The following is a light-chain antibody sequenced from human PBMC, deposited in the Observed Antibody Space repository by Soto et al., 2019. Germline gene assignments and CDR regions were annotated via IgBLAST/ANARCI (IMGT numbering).Light chain of an antibody. CDR3: QQYNDWPRT. CDR2: GAS. V-gene: IGKV3-15*01. J-gene: IGKJ1*01. Sequence: EILMTQYPATWSVSPGERATLSCRASQSVSSNLAWYQQKPGQAPRLLIYGASTRATGIPARFSGSGSGTEFTLTISSLQSEDFAVYYCQQYNDWPRTFGQGTKVDI. CDR1: QSVSSN.